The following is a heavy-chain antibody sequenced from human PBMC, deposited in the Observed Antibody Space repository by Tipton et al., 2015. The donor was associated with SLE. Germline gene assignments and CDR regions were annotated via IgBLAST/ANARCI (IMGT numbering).Heavy chain of an antibody. Sequence: TLSLTCSVSGDSISGYYWIWIRQAPGKGLEWIGEINHSGSTNYNPSLKSRVTISVDTSKNQFSLEVRSVTAADTAVYYCASLVGAARGAEHLQNWGQGTLVSVSS. CDR3: ASLVGAARGAEHLQN. V-gene: IGHV4-34*01. J-gene: IGHJ1*01. D-gene: IGHD1-26*01. CDR2: INHSGST. CDR1: GDSISGYY.